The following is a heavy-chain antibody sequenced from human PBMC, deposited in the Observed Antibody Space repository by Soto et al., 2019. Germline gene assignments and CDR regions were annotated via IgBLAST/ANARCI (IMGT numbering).Heavy chain of an antibody. CDR1: GGSISSGGYS. J-gene: IGHJ3*02. V-gene: IGHV4-30-2*01. CDR2: IYHSGST. Sequence: PSETLSLTCAVSGGSISSGGYSWSWIRQPPGKGLEWIGYIYHSGSTYYNPSLKSRVTISVDRSKNQFSLKLSSVTAADTAVYYCARVLVYGGSLMGGNAFDIWGQGTMVTVSS. CDR3: ARVLVYGGSLMGGNAFDI. D-gene: IGHD2-15*01.